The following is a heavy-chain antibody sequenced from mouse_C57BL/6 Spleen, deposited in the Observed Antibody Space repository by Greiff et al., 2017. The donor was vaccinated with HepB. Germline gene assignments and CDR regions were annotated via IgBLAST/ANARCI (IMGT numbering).Heavy chain of an antibody. J-gene: IGHJ2*01. CDR3: VRGGYGSSYGGFDY. CDR1: GFTFNTYA. V-gene: IGHV10-3*01. Sequence: EVQVVESGGGLVQPKGSLKLSCAASGFTFNTYAMHWVRQAPGKGLEWVARIRSKSSNYATYYADSVKDRFTISRDDSQSMLYLQMNNLKTEDTAMYYWVRGGYGSSYGGFDYWGQGTTLTVSS. D-gene: IGHD1-1*01. CDR2: IRSKSSNYAT.